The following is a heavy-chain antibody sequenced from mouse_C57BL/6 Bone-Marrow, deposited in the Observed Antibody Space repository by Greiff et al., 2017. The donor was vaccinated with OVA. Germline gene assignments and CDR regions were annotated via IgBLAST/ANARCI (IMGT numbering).Heavy chain of an antibody. J-gene: IGHJ3*01. CDR3: ASGGGYYARFAY. CDR1: GYTFTSYG. CDR2: IYPRSGNT. D-gene: IGHD2-3*01. Sequence: VMLVESGAELARPGASVKLSCKASGYTFTSYGISWVKQRTGQGLEWIGEIYPRSGNTYYNEKFKGKATLTADKSSSTAYMELRSLTSEDSAVYFCASGGGYYARFAYWGQGTLVTVSA. V-gene: IGHV1-81*01.